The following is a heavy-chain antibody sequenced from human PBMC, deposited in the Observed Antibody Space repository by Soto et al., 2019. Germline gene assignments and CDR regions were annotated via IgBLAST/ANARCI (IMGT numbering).Heavy chain of an antibody. Sequence: ASVKVSCKISGHTLTKLSIHWVRQAPGQGLEWVGGFNPEDGEVLSSQSLQGRVTFTQHTVTATVYMELSGLTSDDTAVYYCATPTPLRGTIITNLNFDYCGQGTLVTVSS. CDR2: FNPEDGEV. D-gene: IGHD1-7*01. CDR3: ATPTPLRGTIITNLNFDY. CDR1: GHTLTKLS. J-gene: IGHJ4*02. V-gene: IGHV1-24*01.